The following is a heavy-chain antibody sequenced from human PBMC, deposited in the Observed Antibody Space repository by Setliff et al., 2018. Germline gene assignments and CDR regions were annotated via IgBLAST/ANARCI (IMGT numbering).Heavy chain of an antibody. CDR2: IHPSGST. CDR1: GGSINNYY. J-gene: IGHJ5*02. Sequence: LSLTCTISGGSINNYYWNWIRQSADKGLEWIGRIHPSGSTNYNPSLKSRVTISVDTSKNQFSLKVSSVTAADTAVYYCARTTGSTHNWLDPWGPGTLVTVSS. D-gene: IGHD1-1*01. CDR3: ARTTGSTHNWLDP. V-gene: IGHV4-4*07.